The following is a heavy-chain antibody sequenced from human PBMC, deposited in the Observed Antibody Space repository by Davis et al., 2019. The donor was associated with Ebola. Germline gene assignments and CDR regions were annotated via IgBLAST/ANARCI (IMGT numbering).Heavy chain of an antibody. D-gene: IGHD6-6*01. CDR1: GYRFTTYW. V-gene: IGHV5-51*01. CDR2: IYPGDSDI. CDR3: AISSIAARRGAAFDI. Sequence: GESLKISCNGSGYRFTTYWIGWVRQMPGKGLEWMGIIYPGDSDIRYSPSFQGHVTISADKSISTAYLQWSSLKASDTAMYYCAISSIAARRGAAFDIWGQGTMVTVSS. J-gene: IGHJ3*02.